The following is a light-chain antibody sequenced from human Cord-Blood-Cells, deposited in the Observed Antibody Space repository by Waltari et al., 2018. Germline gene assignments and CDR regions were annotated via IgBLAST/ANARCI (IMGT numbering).Light chain of an antibody. CDR2: DAS. J-gene: IGKJ1*01. CDR3: QQYGSSPRT. V-gene: IGKV3D-20*01. Sequence: EIVLTQSPATLSLSPGERATLSCGASLDVSSSYLAWYQQKPGLAPRLLIYDASSRATGIPDRFSGSGSGTDFTLTISRLEPEDFAVYYCQQYGSSPRTFGQGTKVEIK. CDR1: LDVSSSY.